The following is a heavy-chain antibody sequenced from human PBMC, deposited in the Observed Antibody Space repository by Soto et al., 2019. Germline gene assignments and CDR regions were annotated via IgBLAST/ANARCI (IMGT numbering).Heavy chain of an antibody. J-gene: IGHJ4*02. CDR2: IWYDGSNK. Sequence: QVQLVESGGGVVQPGRSLRLSCAASGFNFSSYGMHWVRQAPGKGLEWVALIWYDGSNKYYADSVKGRFTISRDNSKNTLYLQMNSLRAEDTAVYYCARAVNGSGSNYWVQGTLVTVSS. CDR1: GFNFSSYG. V-gene: IGHV3-33*01. D-gene: IGHD3-10*01. CDR3: ARAVNGSGSNY.